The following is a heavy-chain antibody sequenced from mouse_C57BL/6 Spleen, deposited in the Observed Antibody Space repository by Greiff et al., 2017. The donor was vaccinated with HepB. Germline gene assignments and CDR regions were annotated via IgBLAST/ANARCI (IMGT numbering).Heavy chain of an antibody. J-gene: IGHJ1*03. V-gene: IGHV5-9*01. CDR3: ARRYYDYDPSYWYFDV. Sequence: EVKLMESGGGLVKPGGSLKLSCAASGFTFSSYTMSWVRQTPEKRLEWVATISGGGGNTYYPDSVKGRFTISRDNAKNTLYLQMSSLRSEDTALYYCARRYYDYDPSYWYFDVWGTGTTVTVSS. CDR2: ISGGGGNT. CDR1: GFTFSSYT. D-gene: IGHD2-4*01.